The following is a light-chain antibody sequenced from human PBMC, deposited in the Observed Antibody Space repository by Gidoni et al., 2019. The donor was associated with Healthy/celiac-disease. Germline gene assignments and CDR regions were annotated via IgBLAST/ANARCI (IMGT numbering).Light chain of an antibody. CDR2: GAS. CDR3: QQYGSSSYT. J-gene: IGKJ2*01. CDR1: QNVSSSY. V-gene: IGKV3-20*01. Sequence: DIVLTQSPATLSLSPGERATLSCRASQNVSSSYLSWYQQKPGQAPRLLIYGASSRATGIPDRFSGSGSGTDFTLTISRLEPEDFAVYYCQQYGSSSYTFXQXTKLEI.